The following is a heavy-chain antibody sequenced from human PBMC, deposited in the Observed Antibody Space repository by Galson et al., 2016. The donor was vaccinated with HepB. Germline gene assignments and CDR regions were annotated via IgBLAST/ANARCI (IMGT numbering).Heavy chain of an antibody. CDR2: AYYRSRWGWDQ. Sequence: ISGDSVSSNSVTWNWIRQSPSRGLEWLGRAYYRSRWGWDQDYAISVKSRISINPDTSGNQFSLQLRSVTPEDTAVYYCARATDYGDYANGMDVWDKGTMVTVSS. J-gene: IGHJ6*04. D-gene: IGHD4-17*01. V-gene: IGHV6-1*01. CDR3: ARATDYGDYANGMDV. CDR1: GDSVSSNSVT.